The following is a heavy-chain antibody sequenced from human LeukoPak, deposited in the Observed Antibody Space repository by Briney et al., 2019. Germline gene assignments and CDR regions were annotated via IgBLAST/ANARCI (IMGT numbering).Heavy chain of an antibody. D-gene: IGHD6-6*01. V-gene: IGHV3-66*01. Sequence: GGSLRLSCVTSGFSVSNNYMSWVRQAPGEGLEWVSLIFAGGSTYYADSVEGRFTISRDNSKNTVFLQMNGLRAEDTAVYCCARSKAARSPPDSWGRGTLVTVSS. CDR1: GFSVSNNY. CDR2: IFAGGST. CDR3: ARSKAARSPPDS. J-gene: IGHJ4*02.